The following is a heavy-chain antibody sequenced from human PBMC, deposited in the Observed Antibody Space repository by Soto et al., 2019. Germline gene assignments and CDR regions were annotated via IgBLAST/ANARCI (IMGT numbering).Heavy chain of an antibody. CDR2: IGTKADT. V-gene: IGHV3-13*01. Sequence: QPVGSLRLSCAASGFDFSSYDMFWVRQPTGKGLEWVSAIGTKADTFYPDSVKGRFTISRENARNFLYLQMNSLRAGDTAVYYCARSPSGSYPSGNALDIWGQGTMVTVSS. CDR1: GFDFSSYD. CDR3: ARSPSGSYPSGNALDI. D-gene: IGHD1-26*01. J-gene: IGHJ3*02.